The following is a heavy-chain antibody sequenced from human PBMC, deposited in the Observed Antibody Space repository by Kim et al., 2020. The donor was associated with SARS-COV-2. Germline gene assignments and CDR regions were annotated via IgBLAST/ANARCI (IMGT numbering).Heavy chain of an antibody. CDR1: GGSFSGYY. CDR2: INHSGST. Sequence: SETLSLTCAVYGGSFSGYYWSWIRQPPGKGLEWIGEINHSGSTNYNPSLKSRVTISVDTSKNQFSLKLSSVTAADTAVYYCARGRIAARPPVRLFDYWGQGTLVTVSS. V-gene: IGHV4-34*01. D-gene: IGHD6-6*01. J-gene: IGHJ4*02. CDR3: ARGRIAARPPVRLFDY.